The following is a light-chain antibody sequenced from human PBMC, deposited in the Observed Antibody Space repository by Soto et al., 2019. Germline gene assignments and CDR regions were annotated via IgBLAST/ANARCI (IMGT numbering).Light chain of an antibody. Sequence: QSVLTQPPSGSGSPGQSVTISCTGTSTDFVSYNRVSWYQQPPGTAPKLMIYEVSKRPSGVPDRFSGSKSGNTASLTISGLQAADEADYYCSLYTSENAYVFGTGTKLTVL. CDR2: EVS. CDR1: STDFVSYNR. V-gene: IGLV2-18*01. J-gene: IGLJ1*01. CDR3: SLYTSENAYV.